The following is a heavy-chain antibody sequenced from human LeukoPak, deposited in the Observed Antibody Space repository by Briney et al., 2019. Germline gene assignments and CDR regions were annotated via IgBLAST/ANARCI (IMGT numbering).Heavy chain of an antibody. D-gene: IGHD3-3*01. J-gene: IGHJ4*02. CDR1: GFTFSGYG. V-gene: IGHV3-30*03. Sequence: GGSLRLSCAASGFTFSGYGMHWVRQAPGKGLEWVAIISYDGHNEYYADSVKGRFTISRDNSKNTLYLQMNSLRAEDTAVYYCASGILEWLSTDYWGQGTLVTVSS. CDR2: ISYDGHNE. CDR3: ASGILEWLSTDY.